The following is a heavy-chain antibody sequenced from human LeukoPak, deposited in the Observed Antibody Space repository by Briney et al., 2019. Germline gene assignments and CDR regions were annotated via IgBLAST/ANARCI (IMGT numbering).Heavy chain of an antibody. CDR2: INHSGST. J-gene: IGHJ4*02. D-gene: IGHD2-8*01. CDR1: GGSFSGYY. V-gene: IGHV4-34*01. CDR3: ARGFNGLFDY. Sequence: PSETLSLTCAVYGGSFSGYYWSWIRQPPGKGLEWIGEINHSGSTNYNPSLKSRVTISVDTSKNQFSLKLSSVTAADTAVYYCARGFNGLFDYWGQGTLVTVSS.